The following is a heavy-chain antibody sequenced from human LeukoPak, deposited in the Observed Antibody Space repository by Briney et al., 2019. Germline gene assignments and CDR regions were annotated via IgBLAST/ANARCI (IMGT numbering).Heavy chain of an antibody. CDR2: ITASGDST. J-gene: IGHJ4*02. CDR3: ARRDIVVVVSASDY. CDR1: GFTFSSYW. V-gene: IGHV3-23*01. D-gene: IGHD2-15*01. Sequence: GGSLRLSCAASGFTFSSYWMSWVRQAPGKGLEWVSGITASGDSTYYGDSVMGRFTMSRDNSKNTVYLQMNSLRVDDTAVYFCARRDIVVVVSASDYWGQGTLVTVSS.